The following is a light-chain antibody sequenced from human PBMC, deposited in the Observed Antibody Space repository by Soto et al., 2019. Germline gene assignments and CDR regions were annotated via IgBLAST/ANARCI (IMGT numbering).Light chain of an antibody. V-gene: IGKV1-9*01. CDR1: QGISSY. CDR3: QQLNSYPHT. CDR2: AAS. J-gene: IGKJ5*01. Sequence: DIRLTQSPSFLSVSFGDRVTITCRASQGISSYLVWYQQKTGKAPNLLIYAASTLQSGVPSRFSGSGYGTEFNLTISSLQPEDFATYYCQQLNSYPHTFGQGTRLEIK.